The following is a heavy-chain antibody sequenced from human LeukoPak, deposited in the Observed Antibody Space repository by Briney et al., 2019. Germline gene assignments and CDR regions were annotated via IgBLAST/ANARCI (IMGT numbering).Heavy chain of an antibody. CDR1: GYTFTSYG. V-gene: IGHV1-18*01. D-gene: IGHD3-9*01. CDR2: ISAYNGNT. J-gene: IGHJ3*02. Sequence: ASVKVACKASGYTFTSYGISWVGQAPGQGLEWMGWISAYNGNTNYAQKLQGRVTMTTDTSTSTAYMELRSLRSDDTAVYYCARDVSYDILTGLGDAFDIWGERTMVTVSS. CDR3: ARDVSYDILTGLGDAFDI.